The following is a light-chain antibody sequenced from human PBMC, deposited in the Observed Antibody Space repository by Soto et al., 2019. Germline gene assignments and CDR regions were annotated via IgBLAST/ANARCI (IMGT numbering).Light chain of an antibody. J-gene: IGLJ2*01. CDR2: QVT. V-gene: IGLV2-14*01. CDR3: SSSTTASTVI. Sequence: QSALTQPASVSGTPGQSITISCTGTSSDIDRYDFVSWYRYHPDKAPKLIIYQVTDRPSGVSNRFSGSKSGNMASLTISGLQAEDEADYYCSSSTTASTVIFGGGTKLTVL. CDR1: SSDIDRYDF.